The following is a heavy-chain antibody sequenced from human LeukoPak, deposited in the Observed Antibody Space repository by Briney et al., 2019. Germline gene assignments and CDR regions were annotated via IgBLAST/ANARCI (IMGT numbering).Heavy chain of an antibody. J-gene: IGHJ4*02. CDR3: ARFEVNHEDSSSFYYFDY. V-gene: IGHV5-51*01. D-gene: IGHD2-2*01. CDR2: IYPDDSDT. Sequence: GESLKISCRVSGYAFASYWIGWVRQVPGKGLEWMGIIYPDDSDTKYSPPFQGQVTFSADKSVNTAYLQWSSLKASDSAMYYCARFEVNHEDSSSFYYFDYWGQGTLVTVSS. CDR1: GYAFASYW.